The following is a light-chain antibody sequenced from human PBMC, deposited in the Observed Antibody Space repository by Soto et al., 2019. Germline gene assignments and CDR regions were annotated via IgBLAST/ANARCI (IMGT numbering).Light chain of an antibody. CDR2: GNS. V-gene: IGLV1-40*01. J-gene: IGLJ2*01. Sequence: QSVLTQPPSVSGAPGQRVTISCTGSSSNIGAGYDVYWYQQLPGTAPKLLIYGNSNRPSGVPDRFSGSKSGSSASLAITGLQADDEADYYCQSSDSSLSGWKVFGGGTQLTVL. CDR3: QSSDSSLSGWKV. CDR1: SSNIGAGYD.